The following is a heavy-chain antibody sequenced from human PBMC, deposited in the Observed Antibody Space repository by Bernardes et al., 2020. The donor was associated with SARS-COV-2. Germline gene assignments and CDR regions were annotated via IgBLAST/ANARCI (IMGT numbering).Heavy chain of an antibody. V-gene: IGHV1-69*13. CDR2: IIPIFGTA. CDR3: AIDKAEDYYDSSGYYYAIVDY. CDR1: GGTFSSYA. Sequence: SMKVSCKASGGTFSSYAISWVRQAPGQGLEWMGGIIPIFGTANYAQKFQGRVTITADESTSTAYMELSSLRSEDTAVYYCAIDKAEDYYDSSGYYYAIVDYWGQGTLVTVSS. D-gene: IGHD3-22*01. J-gene: IGHJ4*02.